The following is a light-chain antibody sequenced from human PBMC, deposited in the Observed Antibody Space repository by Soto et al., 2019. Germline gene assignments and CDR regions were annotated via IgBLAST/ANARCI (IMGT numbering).Light chain of an antibody. J-gene: IGLJ1*01. Sequence: QSALTQPASVSGSPGQSITISCTGTSSDVGGYNLVSWYQQHPGKAPKLMIYEGSKRPPGVSDRFSASRSGNTASLTISGLQAEDEADYYCCSYAGSSGDVFGTGTKVTVL. CDR3: CSYAGSSGDV. CDR2: EGS. V-gene: IGLV2-23*01. CDR1: SSDVGGYNL.